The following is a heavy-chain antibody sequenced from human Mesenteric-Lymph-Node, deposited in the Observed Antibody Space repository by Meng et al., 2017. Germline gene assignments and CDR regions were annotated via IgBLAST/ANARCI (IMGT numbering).Heavy chain of an antibody. CDR3: ARKWAVAGPSFDY. D-gene: IGHD6-19*01. Sequence: GESLKISCAASGFTFSSYSMNWVRQAPGKGLEWVSSISSSSSYIYYADSVKGRFTISRDNAKNSLYLQMNSLRAEDTAVYYCARKWAVAGPSFDYWGQGTLVTVSS. CDR1: GFTFSSYS. CDR2: ISSSSSYI. J-gene: IGHJ4*02. V-gene: IGHV3-21*01.